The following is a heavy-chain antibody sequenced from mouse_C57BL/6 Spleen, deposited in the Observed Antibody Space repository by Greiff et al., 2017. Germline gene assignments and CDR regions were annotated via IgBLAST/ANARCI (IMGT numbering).Heavy chain of an antibody. D-gene: IGHD1-1*01. V-gene: IGHV14-2*01. CDR3: ASFTTVVATDWYFDV. Sequence: EVQLQESGAELVKPGASVKLSCTASGFNIKDYYMHWVKQRTEQGLEWIGRIDPEDGETKYAPKFQGKATITADTSSNTAYLQLSSLTSEDTAVYYCASFTTVVATDWYFDVWGTGTTVTVSS. J-gene: IGHJ1*03. CDR1: GFNIKDYY. CDR2: IDPEDGET.